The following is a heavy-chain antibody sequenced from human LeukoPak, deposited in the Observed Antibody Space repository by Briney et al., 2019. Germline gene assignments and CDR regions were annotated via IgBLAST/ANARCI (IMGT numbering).Heavy chain of an antibody. J-gene: IGHJ4*02. D-gene: IGHD5-24*01. CDR3: ARDRQDGYSPRD. V-gene: IGHV3-53*01. CDR1: GFRFSSYA. Sequence: PGGSLRLSCAASGFRFSSYAMSWVRQAPGKGLEWVSVIYSGGSTYYADSVKGRFTISRDNSKNTLYLQMNSLRAEDTAVYYCARDRQDGYSPRDWGQGTLVTVSS. CDR2: IYSGGST.